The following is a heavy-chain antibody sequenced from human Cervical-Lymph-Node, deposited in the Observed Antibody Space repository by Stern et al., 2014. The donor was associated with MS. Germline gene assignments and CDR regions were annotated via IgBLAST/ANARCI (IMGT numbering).Heavy chain of an antibody. J-gene: IGHJ4*02. CDR3: ATVFEH. CDR2: INNEGTGT. V-gene: IGHV3-74*02. D-gene: IGHD4-17*01. CDR1: GCTLSSNW. Sequence: EVQLVESGGGLVQPGGSLRVSCTVSGCTLSSNWLHWVRQAPGMGFVCGSHINNEGTGTSYADFVEGRFTISREDAKNTVYLQMNGLRAEDTGVYYCATVFEHWGQGTPVTVSS.